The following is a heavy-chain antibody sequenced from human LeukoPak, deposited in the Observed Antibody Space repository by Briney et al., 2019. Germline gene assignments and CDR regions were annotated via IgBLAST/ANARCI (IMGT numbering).Heavy chain of an antibody. Sequence: GGSLRLSCAASGFTFSDYYMSWIRQAPGKGLEWVSYICSSGSTIYYADSVKGRFTISRDNAKNSLYLQMNSLRAEDTAVYYCTTGGVVVVVAATLADYWGQGTLVTVSS. CDR3: TTGGVVVVVAATLADY. V-gene: IGHV3-11*01. D-gene: IGHD2-15*01. J-gene: IGHJ4*02. CDR2: ICSSGSTI. CDR1: GFTFSDYY.